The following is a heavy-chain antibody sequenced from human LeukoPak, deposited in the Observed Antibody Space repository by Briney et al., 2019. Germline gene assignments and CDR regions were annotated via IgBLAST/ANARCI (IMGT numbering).Heavy chain of an antibody. V-gene: IGHV3-33*08. CDR1: GFTFSSYG. Sequence: GGSLRLSCAASGFTFSSYGMHWVRQAPGKGLEWVAVILSDGSKEFYTDSVKGRFTISRDNSKNTLYLQMNSLRAEDTAVYYCARYVISGLWYFDIWGQGTMVTVSS. J-gene: IGHJ3*02. CDR3: ARYVISGLWYFDI. CDR2: ILSDGSKE. D-gene: IGHD3-22*01.